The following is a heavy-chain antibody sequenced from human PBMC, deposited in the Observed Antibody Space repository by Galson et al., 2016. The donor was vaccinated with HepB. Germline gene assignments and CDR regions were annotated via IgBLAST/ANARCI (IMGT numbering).Heavy chain of an antibody. J-gene: IGHJ5*02. CDR1: GFTFTAYG. V-gene: IGHV1-18*01. D-gene: IGHD5-12*01. Sequence: SVKVSCKASGFTFTAYGISWVRQAPGQGLEWMGWINAYNENTNYAQSFQGRVTMTTDTSTCTAYMELWNLRSDDTALYYCARVLGGYDFYPWGQGTLVTVSS. CDR2: INAYNENT. CDR3: ARVLGGYDFYP.